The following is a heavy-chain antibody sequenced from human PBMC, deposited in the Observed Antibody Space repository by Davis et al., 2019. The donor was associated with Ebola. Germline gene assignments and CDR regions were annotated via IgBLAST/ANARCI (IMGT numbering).Heavy chain of an antibody. CDR1: GDSIRRYY. D-gene: IGHD5-12*01. CDR3: ARGSGYSYDEYYFDY. V-gene: IGHV4-59*12. Sequence: MPSETLSLTCTVSGDSIRRYYWSWIRQPPGKGLEWIGYIYDSGITNYNPSLKSRLTMSVDTSKNHFSLRLTSVTAADTAVYYCARGSGYSYDEYYFDYWGQGALVTV. CDR2: IYDSGIT. J-gene: IGHJ4*02.